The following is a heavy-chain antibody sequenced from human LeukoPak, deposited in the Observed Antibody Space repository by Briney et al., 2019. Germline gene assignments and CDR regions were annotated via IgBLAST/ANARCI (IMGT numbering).Heavy chain of an antibody. CDR3: ARDYYGWGPYYYYYMDV. J-gene: IGHJ6*03. V-gene: IGHV1-18*01. CDR2: ISAYNGHT. Sequence: GASVKVSCKASGYTFNSYGISWVRQAPGQGLEWMGWISAYNGHTNYAQKFQGRVTMTTDTSTSTAYMELSRLRSDDTAVYYCARDYYGWGPYYYYYMDVWGKGTTVTVSS. D-gene: IGHD3-10*01. CDR1: GYTFNSYG.